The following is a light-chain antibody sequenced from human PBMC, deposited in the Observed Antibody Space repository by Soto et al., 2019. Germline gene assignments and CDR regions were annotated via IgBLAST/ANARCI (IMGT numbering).Light chain of an antibody. Sequence: EMVMTQAPATMSVSTGERATLSCRASQSVSSNLAWYQQKPGQAPRLLIYGASTRATGIPARFSGSGSGTEFTLTISSLQSEDFAVYYCQQYNNWPPKTFGQGTKVDIK. CDR1: QSVSSN. CDR2: GAS. CDR3: QQYNNWPPKT. V-gene: IGKV3-15*01. J-gene: IGKJ1*01.